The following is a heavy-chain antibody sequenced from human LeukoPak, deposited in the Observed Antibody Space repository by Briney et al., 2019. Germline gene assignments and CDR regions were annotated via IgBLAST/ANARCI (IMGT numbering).Heavy chain of an antibody. J-gene: IGHJ4*02. D-gene: IGHD7-27*01. CDR2: IIPIFGTA. Sequence: SVKVSCKASGGTFSSYAISWVRQAPGQGLEWMGGIIPIFGTANYAQKFQGRVTITADESTSTAYMELSRLRSDDTAVYYCARDLSNWGGFDYWGQGTLVTVSS. V-gene: IGHV1-69*13. CDR1: GGTFSSYA. CDR3: ARDLSNWGGFDY.